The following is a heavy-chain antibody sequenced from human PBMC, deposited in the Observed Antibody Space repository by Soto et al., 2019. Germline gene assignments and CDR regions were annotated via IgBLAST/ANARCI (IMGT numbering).Heavy chain of an antibody. D-gene: IGHD6-13*01. CDR2: ISWNSGSI. V-gene: IGHV3-9*01. CDR1: GFTFDDYA. Sequence: GGSLRLSCAASGFTFDDYAMHWVRQAPGKGLEWVSGISWNSGSIGYADSVKGRFTISRDNAKNSLYLQMNSLRAEDTALYYCATLVISPDAFAFWGQGTMVTVSS. CDR3: ATLVISPDAFAF. J-gene: IGHJ3*01.